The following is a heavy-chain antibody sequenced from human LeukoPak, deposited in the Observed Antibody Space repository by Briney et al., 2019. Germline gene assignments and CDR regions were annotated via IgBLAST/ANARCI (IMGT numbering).Heavy chain of an antibody. CDR1: GYTFTGYY. D-gene: IGHD3-22*01. J-gene: IGHJ4*02. CDR2: INPNSGGT. V-gene: IGHV1-2*02. CDR3: ARAYYYDSSGYYYFDY. Sequence: RASVKVSCKASGYTFTGYYMHWVRQAPGQGLEWMGWINPNSGGTNYAQKFQGRVTMTRDTSISTAYMELSRLRSDDTAVYYCARAYYYDSSGYYYFDYWGQGTLVTVSS.